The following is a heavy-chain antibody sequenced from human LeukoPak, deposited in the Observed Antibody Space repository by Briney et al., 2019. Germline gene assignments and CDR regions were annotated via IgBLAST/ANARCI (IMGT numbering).Heavy chain of an antibody. Sequence: GGSLRLSCAASGFTFSSYAMTWVRQARGKGLEWVSAISGDGGTTYAGSVKGRFTVSRDNSKNTLYLQMNSLRAEDTAVYYCARDGDYYDSSGYPDYWGQGTLVTVSS. CDR2: ISGDGGTT. V-gene: IGHV3-23*01. J-gene: IGHJ4*02. D-gene: IGHD3-22*01. CDR3: ARDGDYYDSSGYPDY. CDR1: GFTFSSYA.